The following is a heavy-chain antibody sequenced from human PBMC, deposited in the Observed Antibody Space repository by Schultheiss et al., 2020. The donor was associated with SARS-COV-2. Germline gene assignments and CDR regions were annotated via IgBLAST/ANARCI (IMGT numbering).Heavy chain of an antibody. Sequence: SETLSLTCTVSGGSISSYYWSWIRQPPGKGLEWIGYIYYSGSTNYNPSLKSRVTMSVDTSKNQFSLKLSSVTAADTAVYYCARVRGVVIDYWGQGTLVTVSS. V-gene: IGHV4-59*12. CDR1: GGSISSYY. CDR3: ARVRGVVIDY. D-gene: IGHD3-3*01. J-gene: IGHJ4*02. CDR2: IYYSGST.